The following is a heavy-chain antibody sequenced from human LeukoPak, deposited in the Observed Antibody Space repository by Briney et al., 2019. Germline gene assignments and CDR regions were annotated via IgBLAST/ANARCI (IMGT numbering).Heavy chain of an antibody. D-gene: IGHD3-10*01. CDR2: IYYSGST. CDR3: ARAFLSQLLWFGEFFPFDY. V-gene: IGHV4-39*07. CDR1: GGSISSSSYY. J-gene: IGHJ4*02. Sequence: SETLSLTCTVSGGSISSSSYYWGWIRQPPGKGLEWIGSIYYSGSTYYNPSLKSRVTISVDTSKNQFSLKLSSVTAADTAVYYCARAFLSQLLWFGEFFPFDYWGQGTLVTVSS.